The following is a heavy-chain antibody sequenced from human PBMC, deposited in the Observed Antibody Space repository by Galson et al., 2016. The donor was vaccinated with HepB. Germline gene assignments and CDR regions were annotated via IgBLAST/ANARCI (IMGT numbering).Heavy chain of an antibody. J-gene: IGHJ4*02. V-gene: IGHV1-69*04. D-gene: IGHD5/OR15-5a*01. CDR2: VIPLLDIT. CDR1: GDTFNRYG. CDR3: AGRCSGYCVD. Sequence: SVKVSCKASGDTFNRYGLNWVRQAPGQGLEWVGRVIPLLDITNYAQKLQGRVTITADKSTSTTYMELTGLRSEDTAVYFCAGRCSGYCVDWGQGTLVTVSS.